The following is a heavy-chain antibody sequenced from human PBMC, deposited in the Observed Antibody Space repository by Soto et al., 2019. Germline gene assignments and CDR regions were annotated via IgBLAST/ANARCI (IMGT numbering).Heavy chain of an antibody. CDR2: ISYSGST. Sequence: SETLSLTCTVSGASISTYYWSWIRQHPGKGLEWIGYISYSGSTNYNPSLKSRVTISFDASKNEISLQVRSATAADAAVYYCARDLKEYCSDGKCNWFDPWGQGTLVTVSS. V-gene: IGHV4-59*01. CDR1: GASISTYY. D-gene: IGHD2-15*01. J-gene: IGHJ5*02. CDR3: ARDLKEYCSDGKCNWFDP.